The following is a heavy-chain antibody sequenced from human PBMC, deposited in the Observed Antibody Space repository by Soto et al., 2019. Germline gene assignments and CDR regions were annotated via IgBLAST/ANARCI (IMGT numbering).Heavy chain of an antibody. V-gene: IGHV3-21*06. CDR2: ISISSSDR. J-gene: IGHJ4*01. CDR3: VRGMNPLF. CDR1: GLTLRTYT. Sequence: GGSLRLSTAASGLTLRTYTMNWVRQAPGKGLEWVSSISISSSDRYYADSVRGRFTISRDNAKNALYLQMNSLRADDTAVYFCVRGMNPLFGGQGTLVTVSS.